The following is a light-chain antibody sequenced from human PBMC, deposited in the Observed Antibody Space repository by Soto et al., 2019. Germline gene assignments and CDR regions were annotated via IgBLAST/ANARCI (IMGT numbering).Light chain of an antibody. CDR1: QSTGSY. Sequence: EIVLTQSPATLSLSPGERATLSCRASQSTGSYLAWCQQKPGQAPRLLMYGASYRATGIPARFTGGGSGTDFTLTISSLEPEDFAVYYCQQRSNWPLTFGGGTKVDIK. CDR3: QQRSNWPLT. J-gene: IGKJ4*01. V-gene: IGKV3-11*01. CDR2: GAS.